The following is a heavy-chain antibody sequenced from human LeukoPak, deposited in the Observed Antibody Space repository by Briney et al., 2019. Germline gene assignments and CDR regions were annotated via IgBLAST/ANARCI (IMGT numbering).Heavy chain of an antibody. Sequence: RASVKVSCKASGYTFTSYYMHWVRQAPGQGLEWMGIINPSGGSTSYAQKFQGRVTMTRDMSTSTVYMELSSLRSEDTAVYYCARVRRTGSAYDSFDIWGQGTMVTVSS. D-gene: IGHD1-26*01. V-gene: IGHV1-46*01. J-gene: IGHJ3*02. CDR1: GYTFTSYY. CDR2: INPSGGST. CDR3: ARVRRTGSAYDSFDI.